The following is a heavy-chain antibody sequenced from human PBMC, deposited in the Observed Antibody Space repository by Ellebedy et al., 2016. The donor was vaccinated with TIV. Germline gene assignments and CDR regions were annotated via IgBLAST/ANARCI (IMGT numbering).Heavy chain of an antibody. CDR1: GDSISSGTTY. J-gene: IGHJ3*02. V-gene: IGHV4-39*01. CDR2: LYYSGRS. CDR3: ARWWKFQLLRDAFDN. D-gene: IGHD2-15*01. Sequence: SETLSLXXTVSGDSISSGTTYWAWVRQTPGKGLEWIGSLYYSGRSYYNPSLKTRVTISLDTSKNQFSLELGSVTAADTAVYFCARWWKFQLLRDAFDNWGQGTMVTVSS.